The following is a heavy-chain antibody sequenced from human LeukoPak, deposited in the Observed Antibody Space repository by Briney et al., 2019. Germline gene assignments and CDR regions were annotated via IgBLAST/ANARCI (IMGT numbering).Heavy chain of an antibody. CDR3: ATNAGPAPHDAFDI. Sequence: SETLSLTCSVSGVSISIYQWYWIRQPPGQGLEWIGYTQSSGSTDYNPSLKSRVTIPKDTSKNQFSLRLSPVTAADTALYYCATNAGPAPHDAFDIWGQGTMVTVSS. CDR2: TQSSGST. J-gene: IGHJ3*02. CDR1: GVSISIYQ. D-gene: IGHD2-2*01. V-gene: IGHV4-4*09.